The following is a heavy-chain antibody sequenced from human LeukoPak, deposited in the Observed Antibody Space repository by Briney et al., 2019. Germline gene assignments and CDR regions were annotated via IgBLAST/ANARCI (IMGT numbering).Heavy chain of an antibody. Sequence: ASVTVSCKASGYTFTSYDFNWVRQATGQRPEWMGWMSPNSGDTGYAQKFQDRVTMTRNTSISTAYMELSGLRSDDTAVYYCARANYESSGYFPDYWGQGTLVTVSS. CDR1: GYTFTSYD. CDR2: MSPNSGDT. J-gene: IGHJ4*02. D-gene: IGHD3-22*01. CDR3: ARANYESSGYFPDY. V-gene: IGHV1-8*01.